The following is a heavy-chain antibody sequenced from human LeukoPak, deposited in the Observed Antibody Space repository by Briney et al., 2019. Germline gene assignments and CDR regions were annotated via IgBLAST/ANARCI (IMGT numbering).Heavy chain of an antibody. J-gene: IGHJ4*02. D-gene: IGHD7-27*01. V-gene: IGHV3-53*01. CDR3: ARELGSYYFDY. Sequence: GGSLRLSCAASGFTFSSYWMSWVRQAPGGGLEWVSVIYSGCSTYHADSVKGRFTISRDNSKNTLYLQMNRLRAEDTAVYYCARELGSYYFDYWGQGTLVTVSS. CDR2: IYSGCST. CDR1: GFTFSSYW.